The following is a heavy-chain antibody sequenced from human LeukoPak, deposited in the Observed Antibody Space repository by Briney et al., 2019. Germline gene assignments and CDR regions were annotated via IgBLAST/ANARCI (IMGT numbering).Heavy chain of an antibody. D-gene: IGHD3-22*01. CDR1: GFTFSSYS. CDR3: ARDLGEYYYDSSGTDNPNFDY. Sequence: GGSLRLSCAASGFTFSSYSMNWVRQAPGKGLEWVSSISSSSSYIYYADSVKGRFTISRDNAKNSLYLQMNSLRAEDTAVYYCARDLGEYYYDSSGTDNPNFDYWGQGTLVTVSS. J-gene: IGHJ4*02. CDR2: ISSSSSYI. V-gene: IGHV3-21*01.